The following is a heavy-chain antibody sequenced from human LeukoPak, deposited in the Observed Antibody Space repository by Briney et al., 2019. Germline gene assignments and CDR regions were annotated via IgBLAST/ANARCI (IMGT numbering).Heavy chain of an antibody. V-gene: IGHV1-69*04. CDR1: GGTFSSYA. Sequence: SVKVSCKASGGTFSSYAISWVRQAPGQGLEWMGRIIPILGIANYAQKFQGRVTITADKSTSAAYMELSSLRSEDTAVYYCAIHLKGYYYDSSGYYDYWGQGTLVTVSS. CDR3: AIHLKGYYYDSSGYYDY. D-gene: IGHD3-22*01. CDR2: IIPILGIA. J-gene: IGHJ4*02.